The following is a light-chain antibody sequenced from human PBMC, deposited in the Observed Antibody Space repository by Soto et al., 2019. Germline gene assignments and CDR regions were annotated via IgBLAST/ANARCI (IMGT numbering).Light chain of an antibody. V-gene: IGKV1-39*01. CDR2: AAS. J-gene: IGKJ2*01. CDR3: QQCYSTPYT. Sequence: DIQMTQSPSSLSASVGDRVTITCRATQSIGTYLSWYQQKPRKAPKLLIYAASSLQSGVPSSFGGSGSGTDFTLTISSLQPEDFATYFCQQCYSTPYTFGQGTTLEIK. CDR1: QSIGTY.